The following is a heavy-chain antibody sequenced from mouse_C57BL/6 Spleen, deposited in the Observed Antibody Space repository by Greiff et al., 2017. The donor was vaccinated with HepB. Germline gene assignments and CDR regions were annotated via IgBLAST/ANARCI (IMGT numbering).Heavy chain of an antibody. CDR1: GFNIKDDY. D-gene: IGHD4-1*01. V-gene: IGHV14-4*01. J-gene: IGHJ3*01. Sequence: EVMLVESGAELVRPGASVKLSCTASGFNIKDDYMHWVKQRPEQGLEWIGWIDPENGDTEYASKFQGKATITADTSSNTAYLQLSSLTSEDTAVYYCTTGLGRGFAYWGQGTLVTVSA. CDR2: IDPENGDT. CDR3: TTGLGRGFAY.